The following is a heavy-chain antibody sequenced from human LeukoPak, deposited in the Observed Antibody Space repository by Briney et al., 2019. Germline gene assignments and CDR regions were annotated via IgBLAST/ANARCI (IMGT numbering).Heavy chain of an antibody. CDR3: VRDQYYYDSSGYLFDY. D-gene: IGHD3-22*01. Sequence: PSETLSLTCTVSGGSISSYYWSWIRQPAGKGLEWIGRIYTSGSTNYNPSLKSRVTMSVDTSKNQFSLKLSSVTAADTAVYYCVRDQYYYDSSGYLFDYWGQGTLVTVSS. CDR2: IYTSGST. CDR1: GGSISSYY. J-gene: IGHJ4*02. V-gene: IGHV4-4*07.